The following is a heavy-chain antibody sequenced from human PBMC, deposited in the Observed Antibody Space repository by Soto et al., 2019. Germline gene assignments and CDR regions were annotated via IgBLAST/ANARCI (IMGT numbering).Heavy chain of an antibody. CDR3: ARDLNVWGHTAFDL. Sequence: QVQLVQSGPEVKKPGASLKVSCKASDYTFPDYGINWVRQAPGHGLEWMGWISPYNGNTKYVEKFQGRVTMTTDTTTSTAYMELRSLRSDDTAVNYCARDLNVWGHTAFDLWGQGTVVTVSS. J-gene: IGHJ3*01. CDR2: ISPYNGNT. D-gene: IGHD3-16*01. CDR1: DYTFPDYG. V-gene: IGHV1-18*01.